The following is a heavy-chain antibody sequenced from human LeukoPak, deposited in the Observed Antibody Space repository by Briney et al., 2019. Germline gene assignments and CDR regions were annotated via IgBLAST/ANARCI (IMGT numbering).Heavy chain of an antibody. J-gene: IGHJ6*03. CDR1: GFTFSSYR. Sequence: GGSLRLSGAASGFTFSSYRMNWVRQAPGRGLEWVSSLSSSSSYTHYADSVKGRFTISRDNAKNSLFLQMNSLRAEDTAVYYCAREEAYYYYMDVWGKGTTVTVSS. CDR2: LSSSSSYT. CDR3: AREEAYYYYMDV. V-gene: IGHV3-21*01.